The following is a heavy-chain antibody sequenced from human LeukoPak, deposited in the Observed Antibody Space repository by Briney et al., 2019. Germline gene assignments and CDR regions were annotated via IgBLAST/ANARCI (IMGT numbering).Heavy chain of an antibody. CDR1: GYTFTDYV. CDR3: AREVWGFDP. CDR2: INAGNGNT. D-gene: IGHD7-27*01. J-gene: IGHJ5*02. V-gene: IGHV1-3*01. Sequence: GVSVKVSCKASGYTFTDYVMHWVRQAPGQRLEWMGWINAGNGNTKYSQKFQGRVTITRDTSASTVYMELSSLRSEDTAVYYCAREVWGFDPWGQGTLVTVSS.